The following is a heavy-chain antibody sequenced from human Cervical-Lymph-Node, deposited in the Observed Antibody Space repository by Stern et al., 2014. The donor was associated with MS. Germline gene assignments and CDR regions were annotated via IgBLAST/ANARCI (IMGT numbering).Heavy chain of an antibody. J-gene: IGHJ4*02. D-gene: IGHD3-3*01. CDR2: VHYRGTT. CDR3: AGSGTYYPDY. Sequence: QVQLVQSGPGLVKPSETLSLTCSVSGGSLSSYYWNWIRQPPGKGLEWIANVHYRGTTNSNPSLKSRFTILLDPPMNKIPLNLTSVTAADTAVYYCAGSGTYYPDYWGQGILVTVSS. V-gene: IGHV4-59*08. CDR1: GGSLSSYY.